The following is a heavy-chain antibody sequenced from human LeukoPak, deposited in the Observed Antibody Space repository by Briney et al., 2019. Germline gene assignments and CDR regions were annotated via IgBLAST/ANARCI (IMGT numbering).Heavy chain of an antibody. Sequence: SETLSLTCAVYGGSFSGYYWSWIRQPPGKGLEWIGEINHSGSTNYNPSLKSRVTISVDTSKNQFSLKLSSVTAADTAVHYCARGYCSSTSCSPYYFDYWGQGTLVTVSS. CDR1: GGSFSGYY. V-gene: IGHV4-34*01. J-gene: IGHJ4*02. D-gene: IGHD2-2*01. CDR3: ARGYCSSTSCSPYYFDY. CDR2: INHSGST.